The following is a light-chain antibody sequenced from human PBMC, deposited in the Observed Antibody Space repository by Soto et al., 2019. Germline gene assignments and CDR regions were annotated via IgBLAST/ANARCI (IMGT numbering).Light chain of an antibody. CDR2: DVT. CDR1: SSDVGGYNY. V-gene: IGLV2-14*01. Sequence: QSALTQPASVSGSPGQSITISCTGTSSDVGGYNYVSWYQQEPGKAPKLMIYDVTNRPSGVSNRFSGSKSGNTASLTISGLQAEDEADYYCSSYTSSSTVVFGVGTQLTVL. J-gene: IGLJ2*01. CDR3: SSYTSSSTVV.